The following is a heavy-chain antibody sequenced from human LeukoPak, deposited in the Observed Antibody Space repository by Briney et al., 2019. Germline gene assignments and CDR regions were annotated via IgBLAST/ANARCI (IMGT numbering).Heavy chain of an antibody. CDR2: ISPTGGST. Sequence: GASVKVSCKAFGYTFTNNWMHWVRQAPGQGPEWMGLISPTGGSTANAQKFQGRVTLTRDMSTSTDYMELRSLRSDDTAVYYCARGGRVLPHNYWGQGTLVTVSS. J-gene: IGHJ4*02. CDR3: ARGGRVLPHNY. CDR1: GYTFTNNW. V-gene: IGHV1-46*01. D-gene: IGHD2-15*01.